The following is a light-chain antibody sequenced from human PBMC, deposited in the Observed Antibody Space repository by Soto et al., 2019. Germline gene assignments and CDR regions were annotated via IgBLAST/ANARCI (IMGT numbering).Light chain of an antibody. CDR3: SSYAASTNV. V-gene: IGLV2-8*01. Sequence: QSVLAEPPSASGSPGQSVAISCTGTSSDVGGYNYVSWYQQHPGKAPKLMIYEVNKRPSGVPDRFSGSKSGNTASLTVSGLQAEDEADHYCSSYAASTNVFGTGTKVTVL. CDR2: EVN. CDR1: SSDVGGYNY. J-gene: IGLJ1*01.